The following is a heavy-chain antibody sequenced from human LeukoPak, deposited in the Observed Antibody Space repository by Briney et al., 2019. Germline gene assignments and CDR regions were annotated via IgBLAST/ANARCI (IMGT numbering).Heavy chain of an antibody. Sequence: PSETLSLTCAVYGGSFSGYYWSWVRQPPGKGLEWIGEINHSGSTNYNPSLKSRVTISVDTSKNQFSLKLSSVTAADTAAYYCARRPGVTTWWFDPWGQGTLVTVSS. CDR2: INHSGST. J-gene: IGHJ5*02. CDR1: GGSFSGYY. V-gene: IGHV4-34*01. D-gene: IGHD4-11*01. CDR3: ARRPGVTTWWFDP.